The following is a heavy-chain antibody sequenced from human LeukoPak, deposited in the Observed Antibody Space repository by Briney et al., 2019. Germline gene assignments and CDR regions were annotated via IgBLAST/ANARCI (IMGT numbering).Heavy chain of an antibody. CDR1: GFTFSSYA. D-gene: IGHD6-19*01. Sequence: GGSLRLSCAASGFTFSSYAMSWVRQAPGKGLEWVSAISGSGGSTYYADSVKGRFTISRDNSKNTLFLQMNSLGAEDTAVYYCAKLPGVAALSLKWLVMYYWGQGTLVTVSS. CDR2: ISGSGGST. V-gene: IGHV3-23*01. J-gene: IGHJ4*02. CDR3: AKLPGVAALSLKWLVMYY.